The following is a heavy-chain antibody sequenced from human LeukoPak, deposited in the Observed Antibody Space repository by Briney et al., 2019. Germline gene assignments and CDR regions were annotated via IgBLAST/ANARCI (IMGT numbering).Heavy chain of an antibody. V-gene: IGHV1-2*02. CDR2: INPNSGDT. J-gene: IGHJ4*02. Sequence: GASVKVSCKASGYTFTGYYMHWVRQALGQGLEWMGWINPNSGDTNYAQKFQGRVTMTRDTSISTAYMELSSLTSDDTAVYYCARDAWLVGATNLYYFDYWGRGTLVTVSS. CDR3: ARDAWLVGATNLYYFDY. D-gene: IGHD1-26*01. CDR1: GYTFTGYY.